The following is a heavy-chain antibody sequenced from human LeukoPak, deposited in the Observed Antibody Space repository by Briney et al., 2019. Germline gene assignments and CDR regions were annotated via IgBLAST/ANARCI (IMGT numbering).Heavy chain of an antibody. J-gene: IGHJ4*02. CDR3: ARGSAARPLDY. D-gene: IGHD6-6*01. V-gene: IGHV3-21*01. Sequence: GGSLRLSCAASGFTFSSYSMNWVRQAPGKGLEWVSSISSSSSYIYYADSVKGRFTISRDNAKNTLYLQMNSLRAEDTAVYYCARGSAARPLDYWGQGTLVTVSS. CDR1: GFTFSSYS. CDR2: ISSSSSYI.